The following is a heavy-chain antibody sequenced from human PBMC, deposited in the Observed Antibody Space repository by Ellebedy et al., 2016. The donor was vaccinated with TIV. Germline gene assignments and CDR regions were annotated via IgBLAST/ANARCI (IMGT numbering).Heavy chain of an antibody. D-gene: IGHD2-2*01. V-gene: IGHV3-7*01. CDR3: TRANIVVVPAAIGV. CDR2: IKEDGSEA. Sequence: GESLKISCAASGFTFSGYWMSWVRQAPGKGLEWVANIKEDGSEAYYVDSVKGRFTISRDNAKNSLYLQMNSLRAEDTAVYYCTRANIVVVPAAIGVWGQGILVTVSS. CDR1: GFTFSGYW. J-gene: IGHJ4*02.